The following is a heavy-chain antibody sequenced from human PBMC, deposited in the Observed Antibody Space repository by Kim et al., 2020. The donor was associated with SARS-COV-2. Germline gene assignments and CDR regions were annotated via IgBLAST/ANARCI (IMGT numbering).Heavy chain of an antibody. CDR1: GFTVSSNY. D-gene: IGHD4-17*01. CDR2: IYSGGST. Sequence: GGSLRLSCAASGFTVSSNYMSWVRQAPGKGLEWVSVIYSGGSTYYADSVKGRFTISRDNSKNTLYLQMNSLRAEDTAVYYCVLDYGDPRRHYYGMDVWGQGTTVTVSS. J-gene: IGHJ6*02. V-gene: IGHV3-53*01. CDR3: VLDYGDPRRHYYGMDV.